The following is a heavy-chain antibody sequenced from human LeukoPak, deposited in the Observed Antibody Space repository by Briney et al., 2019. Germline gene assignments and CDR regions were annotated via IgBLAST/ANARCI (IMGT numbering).Heavy chain of an antibody. J-gene: IGHJ4*02. CDR2: IRGNSERT. CDR1: GFPFSAYA. Sequence: GGSLRLSCAASGFPFSAYAITWVRQAPGKGLEWVSAIRGNSERTYYADSVRGRFTISRDNSKDTVYLQISSLRVEDTAVYYCAREQSGTRGWYTVDYWGQGTLVAVSS. V-gene: IGHV3-23*01. D-gene: IGHD6-19*01. CDR3: AREQSGTRGWYTVDY.